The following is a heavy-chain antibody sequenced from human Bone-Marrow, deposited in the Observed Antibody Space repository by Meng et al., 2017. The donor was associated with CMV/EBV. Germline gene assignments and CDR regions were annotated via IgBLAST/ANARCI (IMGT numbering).Heavy chain of an antibody. Sequence: KVSCKASGYTFTSYDNNWVRQATGQGLEWMGWMNPNSGNTGYAQKFQGRVTMTRSTSISTAYMELSSLRSEDTAVYYCVGGRYSYGHWGQGTLVTVSS. D-gene: IGHD5-18*01. CDR3: VGGRYSYGH. J-gene: IGHJ4*02. CDR1: GYTFTSYD. CDR2: MNPNSGNT. V-gene: IGHV1-8*01.